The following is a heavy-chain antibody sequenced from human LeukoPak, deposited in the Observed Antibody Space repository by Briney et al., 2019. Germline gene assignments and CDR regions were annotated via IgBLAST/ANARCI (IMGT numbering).Heavy chain of an antibody. D-gene: IGHD6-19*01. V-gene: IGHV4-59*01. CDR1: GGSISSYY. Sequence: PSETLSLTCTVSGGSISSYYWSWIRQPPGKGLEWIGYIYYSGSTNYNPSLKSRVTISVDTSKNQFSLKLSSVTAADTAVYYCARGRAGYSSGWYPDYFDYWGQGTLVTVSS. CDR2: IYYSGST. CDR3: ARGRAGYSSGWYPDYFDY. J-gene: IGHJ4*02.